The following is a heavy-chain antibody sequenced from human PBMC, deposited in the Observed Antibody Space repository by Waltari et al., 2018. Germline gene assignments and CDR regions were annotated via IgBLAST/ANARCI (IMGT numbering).Heavy chain of an antibody. CDR3: ASLGVSYYYYGMDV. CDR1: GFTFSDHY. J-gene: IGHJ6*02. D-gene: IGHD3-16*02. V-gene: IGHV3-72*01. CDR2: TRNKANSYTT. Sequence: EVQLVESGGGLVQPGGSLRLSCAASGFTFSDHYMDWVRQAPGKGLEWVGRTRNKANSYTTEYAASVKGGFTSSREDSRNSLYLQMNSLKTEDTAVYYCASLGVSYYYYGMDVWGQGTTVTVSS.